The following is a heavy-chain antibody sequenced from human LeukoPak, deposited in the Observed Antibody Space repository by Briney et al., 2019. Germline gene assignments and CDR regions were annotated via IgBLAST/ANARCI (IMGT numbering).Heavy chain of an antibody. CDR3: ASPRGPDGGDFDY. CDR2: IIPILGIA. CDR1: GGTFSSYA. J-gene: IGHJ4*02. V-gene: IGHV1-69*04. Sequence: SVKVSCKASGGTFSSYAISWVRQAPGQGLEWMGRIIPILGIANYAQKFQGRVTITADKSTSTAYMELSSLRSEDTAVYYCASPRGPDGGDFDYWGQGTPVTVSS. D-gene: IGHD5-24*01.